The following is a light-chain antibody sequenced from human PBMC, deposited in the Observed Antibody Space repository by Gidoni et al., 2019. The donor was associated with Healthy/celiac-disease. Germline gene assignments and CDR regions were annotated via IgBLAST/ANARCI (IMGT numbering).Light chain of an antibody. CDR1: QSVSSSY. V-gene: IGKV3-20*01. Sequence: EIVLTQSPGTLSLSPGERATLDCRASQSVSSSYLAWYQQKPGQAPMLLIYGASSRATGSPDRFSGRGAGTDFTLTISRLEPEDFAVYYCQQYGSSPRTFGGGTKVEIK. CDR3: QQYGSSPRT. CDR2: GAS. J-gene: IGKJ4*01.